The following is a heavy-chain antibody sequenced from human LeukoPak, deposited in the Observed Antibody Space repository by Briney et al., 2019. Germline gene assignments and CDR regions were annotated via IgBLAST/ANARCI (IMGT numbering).Heavy chain of an antibody. CDR1: GYNFTSYD. V-gene: IGHV1-8*01. CDR2: MNPSSGNT. J-gene: IGHJ5*02. CDR3: VRAAQEGRDSLTGVQTGNWFDP. Sequence: GASVKVSCKTSGYNFTSYDINWVRQATGQRPEWMGWMNPSSGNTGYAQNFQGRLDLTRNIALTTAYMELSSLTSEDTATYYCVRAAQEGRDSLTGVQTGNWFDPWGQGTLVTVSS. D-gene: IGHD3-9*01.